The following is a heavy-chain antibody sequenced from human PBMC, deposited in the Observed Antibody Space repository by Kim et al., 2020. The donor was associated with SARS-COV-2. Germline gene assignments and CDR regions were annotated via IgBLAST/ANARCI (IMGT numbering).Heavy chain of an antibody. Sequence: LSLTCAASGFTFDDYAMHWVRQAPGKGLEWVSGISWNSGSIGHADSVKGRFTISRDNAKNSLYLQMNSLRAEDTALYYCAKDIRVYYYYGMDVWGQGTTVTVSS. CDR1: GFTFDDYA. CDR2: ISWNSGSI. D-gene: IGHD4-17*01. V-gene: IGHV3-9*01. J-gene: IGHJ6*02. CDR3: AKDIRVYYYYGMDV.